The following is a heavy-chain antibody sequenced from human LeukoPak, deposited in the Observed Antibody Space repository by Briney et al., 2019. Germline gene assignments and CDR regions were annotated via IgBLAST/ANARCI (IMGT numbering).Heavy chain of an antibody. D-gene: IGHD6-19*01. CDR1: GYTFTRYT. Sequence: ASVKVSCKASGYTFTRYTLRWVRQAPGQRLEWMGWINTGNGNTKYSQKFQGRVTITRDTSASTVYMELSSLRSEDTAVYHCARGGYSSGCDYWGQGTLVTVSS. V-gene: IGHV1-3*04. CDR3: ARGGYSSGCDY. CDR2: INTGNGNT. J-gene: IGHJ4*02.